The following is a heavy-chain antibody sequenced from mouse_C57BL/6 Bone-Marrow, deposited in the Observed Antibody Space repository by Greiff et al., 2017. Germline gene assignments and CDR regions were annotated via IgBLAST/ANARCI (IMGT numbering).Heavy chain of an antibody. Sequence: VQLQQSGAELVRPGASVKLSSTASGFNIQDYYMHWVKQRPEQGLEWIGRIDPEDGDTEYAPKFQGRATMTADTSSNTAYLQLSSLTSEDTAVYYCSTHDSSYVDYWGQGTTLTVSS. CDR3: STHDSSYVDY. V-gene: IGHV14-1*01. D-gene: IGHD1-1*01. CDR2: IDPEDGDT. J-gene: IGHJ2*01. CDR1: GFNIQDYY.